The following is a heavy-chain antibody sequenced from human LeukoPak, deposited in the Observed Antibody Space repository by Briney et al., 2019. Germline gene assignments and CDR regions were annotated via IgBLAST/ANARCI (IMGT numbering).Heavy chain of an antibody. CDR2: IYHSGST. CDR1: GGSISSSNW. Sequence: SETLSLTCAASGGSISSSNWWSWVRQPPGKGLEWIGEIYHSGSTYYNPSLKSRVTISVDTSKNQFSLKPSSVTAADTAVYYCARHSLLVNFDYWGQGTLVTVSS. D-gene: IGHD2-21*01. CDR3: ARHSLLVNFDY. J-gene: IGHJ4*02. V-gene: IGHV4-4*02.